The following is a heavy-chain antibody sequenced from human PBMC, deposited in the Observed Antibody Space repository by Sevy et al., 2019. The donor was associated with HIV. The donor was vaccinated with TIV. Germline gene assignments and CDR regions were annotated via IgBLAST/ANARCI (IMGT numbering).Heavy chain of an antibody. V-gene: IGHV3-30*18. CDR3: AKDGGNAPQYYGMDV. D-gene: IGHD3-16*01. CDR2: ISFDVDYV. J-gene: IGHJ6*02. Sequence: GGSLRLSCAASGFTFSSFGLHWVRQALGKGLEWVASISFDVDYVYYADSVKGRFTISRDNSKNILYLQMNSLRVEDTALYYCAKDGGNAPQYYGMDVWGQGTTVTVSS. CDR1: GFTFSSFG.